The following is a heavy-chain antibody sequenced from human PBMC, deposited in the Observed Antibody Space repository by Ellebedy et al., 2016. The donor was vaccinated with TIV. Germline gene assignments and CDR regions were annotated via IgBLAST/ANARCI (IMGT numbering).Heavy chain of an antibody. V-gene: IGHV3-48*01. D-gene: IGHD6-13*01. CDR1: GFTFSRYS. Sequence: GGSLRLXXAASGFTFSRYSLNWVRQAPGKGLEWVSYISSSSSTIYYADSVKGRFTISRDKAKNSLYLQMNSLRAEDTDVYYCAAAAGAGDDAFDIWGQGTMVTVSS. J-gene: IGHJ3*02. CDR2: ISSSSSTI. CDR3: AAAAGAGDDAFDI.